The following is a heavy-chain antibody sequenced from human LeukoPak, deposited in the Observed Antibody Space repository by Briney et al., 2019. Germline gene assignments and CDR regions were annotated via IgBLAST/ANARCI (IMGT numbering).Heavy chain of an antibody. J-gene: IGHJ4*02. Sequence: PSETLSLTCAVYGGSFSGYYWSWIRQPPGKGLEWIGYIYYSGSTNYNPSLKSRVTISVDTSKNQFSLKLSSVTAADTAVYYCASGVRYEYDYWGQGTLVTVSS. CDR3: ASGVRYEYDY. CDR2: IYYSGST. CDR1: GGSFSGYY. D-gene: IGHD1-1*01. V-gene: IGHV4-59*08.